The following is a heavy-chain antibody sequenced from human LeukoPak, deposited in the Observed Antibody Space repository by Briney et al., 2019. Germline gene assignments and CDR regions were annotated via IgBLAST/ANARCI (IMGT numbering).Heavy chain of an antibody. CDR1: GFAFSSFE. CDR3: ARDYYDSSGRFDY. CDR2: ISSSGSTI. V-gene: IGHV3-48*03. Sequence: GGSLRLSCAASGFAFSSFEMNWVRQAPGKGMESLSYISSSGSTIYYADSVKGRFTISRDNAKNSLYLQMNSLRSEDTAVYYCARDYYDSSGRFDYWGQGTLVTVSS. J-gene: IGHJ4*02. D-gene: IGHD3-22*01.